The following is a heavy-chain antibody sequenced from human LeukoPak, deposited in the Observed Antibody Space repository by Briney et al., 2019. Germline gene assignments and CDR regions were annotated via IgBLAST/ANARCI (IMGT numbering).Heavy chain of an antibody. CDR3: GRFKTYFDS. CDR1: GFIISSYE. Sequence: PGGFLRLSCAASGFIISSYEMTWVRQAPGKGLEWLSYISPAENIHYADSVKGRFTISRDNAKNSVFLQMNSLRGEDTAVYYCGRFKTYFDSWGQGTLVTVSS. CDR2: ISPAENI. J-gene: IGHJ4*02. V-gene: IGHV3-48*03.